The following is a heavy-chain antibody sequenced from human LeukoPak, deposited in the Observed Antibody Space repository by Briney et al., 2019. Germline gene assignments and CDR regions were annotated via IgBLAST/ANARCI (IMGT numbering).Heavy chain of an antibody. V-gene: IGHV2-70*11. D-gene: IGHD6-19*01. Sequence: SGPTLVNPTQTLTLTCTFSGFSLSTSGMCVSWIRQPPGTALEWLARIDWDDDKYYSTSLKTRLTISKDTSKNQVVLTMTNMDPVDTATYYCARTLYSSGWYETSFDYWGQGTLVTVSS. CDR1: GFSLSTSGMC. CDR2: IDWDDDK. J-gene: IGHJ4*02. CDR3: ARTLYSSGWYETSFDY.